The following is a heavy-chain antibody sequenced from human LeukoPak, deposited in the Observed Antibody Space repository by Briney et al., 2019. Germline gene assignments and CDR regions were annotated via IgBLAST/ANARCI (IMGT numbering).Heavy chain of an antibody. CDR3: AKLTRD. J-gene: IGHJ4*02. Sequence: GGSLRLSCTASGFTFSSNTMSWVRQTPGKGLEWVSAITGSGGSTYYADSVRGRFTISRDNSKNTLYLQMNSLRAEDTAVYYCAKLTRDWGQGTLVTVSS. CDR1: GFTFSSNT. D-gene: IGHD7-27*01. V-gene: IGHV3-23*01. CDR2: ITGSGGST.